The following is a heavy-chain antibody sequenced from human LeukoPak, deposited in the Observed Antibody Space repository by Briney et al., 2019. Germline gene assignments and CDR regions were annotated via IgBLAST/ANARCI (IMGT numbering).Heavy chain of an antibody. J-gene: IGHJ4*02. CDR1: GGSVSRSIW. Sequence: PSETLSLTCGVSGGSVSRSIWWNLVRQPPGKGLEWIGEIYPSGSTNYNPSLKSRVTISVDKSKNQFSLKLSSMTTADTAVYYCARAVRYYGSSGYYWYFDYWGQGTLVTVSS. CDR3: ARAVRYYGSSGYYWYFDY. D-gene: IGHD3-22*01. CDR2: IYPSGST. V-gene: IGHV4-4*02.